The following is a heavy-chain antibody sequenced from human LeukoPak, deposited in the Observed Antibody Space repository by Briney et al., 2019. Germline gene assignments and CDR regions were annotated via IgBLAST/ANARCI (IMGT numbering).Heavy chain of an antibody. CDR2: IRSDGSNK. CDR1: GFSFSSYG. CDR3: ARILDSAWGELGY. V-gene: IGHV3-30*02. Sequence: RSGGSLRLSCAGCGFSFSSYGMHWVRQAPGKGLEWMAFIRSDGSNKYYADSVKGRFTISRDNSKNTLYLQMNSLRAEDTAVYYCARILDSAWGELGYWGQGTLVTVSS. D-gene: IGHD6-19*01. J-gene: IGHJ4*02.